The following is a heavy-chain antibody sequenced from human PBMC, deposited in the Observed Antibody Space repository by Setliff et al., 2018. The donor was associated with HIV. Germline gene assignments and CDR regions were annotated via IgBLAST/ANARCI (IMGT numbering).Heavy chain of an antibody. Sequence: SETLSLTCAVSGYSISSGYYWGWIRQPPGEGLGWIGSIYHSGSTYYNPSLKSRVTISVDTSKNQFSLKLSSVTAADTAVYYCASPASDSSTVNGADYWGQGTLVTVSS. V-gene: IGHV4-38-2*01. CDR3: ASPASDSSTVNGADY. J-gene: IGHJ4*02. CDR1: GYSISSGYY. D-gene: IGHD6-13*01. CDR2: IYHSGST.